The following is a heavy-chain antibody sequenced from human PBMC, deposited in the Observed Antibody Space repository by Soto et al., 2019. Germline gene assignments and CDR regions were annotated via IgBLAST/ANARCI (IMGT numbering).Heavy chain of an antibody. D-gene: IGHD6-19*01. V-gene: IGHV3-11*01. Sequence: QVQLVESGGGLVKPGGSLRISCAASKFNLSDYYMSWIRQAPGKGPEWVAYISTGGLTMYDAASVKGRFTISRDNAKNLMYLQMNKLSAEDTAVYYCAREAAGTLDYWGQGTLVTVSS. CDR1: KFNLSDYY. CDR3: AREAAGTLDY. CDR2: ISTGGLTM. J-gene: IGHJ4*02.